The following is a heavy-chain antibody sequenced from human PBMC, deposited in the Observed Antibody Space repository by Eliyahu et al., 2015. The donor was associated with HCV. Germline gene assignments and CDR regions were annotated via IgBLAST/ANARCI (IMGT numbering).Heavy chain of an antibody. Sequence: EVQLLESGGGLVQPGGSLXLXXAASGFTFSNYAMNWARQAPGKGLEWVSGISGSGGSTYYADSVKGRFTISRDNSKDMLYLQMSSLRAEDTALYYCAKEVYSDTGAYFDYWVQATLVTVSS. V-gene: IGHV3-23*01. CDR3: AKEVYSDTGAYFDY. J-gene: IGHJ4*02. CDR2: ISGSGGST. CDR1: GFTFSNYA. D-gene: IGHD2-8*02.